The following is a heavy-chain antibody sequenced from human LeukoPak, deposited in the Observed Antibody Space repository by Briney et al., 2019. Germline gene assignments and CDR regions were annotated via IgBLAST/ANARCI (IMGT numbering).Heavy chain of an antibody. V-gene: IGHV4-59*02. J-gene: IGHJ2*01. D-gene: IGHD2-21*02. CDR3: ARHYCGGDCYSRWYFDL. Sequence: KPSETLSLTCTVSGGSVNNYYWNWIRQPPGKGLEWLGYMYYTGSTNYNPSLKSRVTISVDTSKNQFSLKLSSVTAADTAVYYCARHYCGGDCYSRWYFDLWGRGTLVTVSS. CDR2: MYYTGST. CDR1: GGSVNNYY.